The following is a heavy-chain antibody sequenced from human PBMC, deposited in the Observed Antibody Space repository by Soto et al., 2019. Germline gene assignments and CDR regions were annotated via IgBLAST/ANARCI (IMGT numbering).Heavy chain of an antibody. D-gene: IGHD3-3*01. V-gene: IGHV4-39*01. J-gene: IGHJ4*02. CDR2: VYYSGST. CDR1: GASISSTNYY. Sequence: QLQLQESGPGLVKPSETLSLTCPVSGASISSTNYYWGWIRQPPGQGLEWIGSVYYSGSTYYNPSLRSRATLSVDTSRNQFSLKLTSVTAADTAVYFCARQSYGLHPSLRGYWGQGTLVTVSA. CDR3: ARQSYGLHPSLRGY.